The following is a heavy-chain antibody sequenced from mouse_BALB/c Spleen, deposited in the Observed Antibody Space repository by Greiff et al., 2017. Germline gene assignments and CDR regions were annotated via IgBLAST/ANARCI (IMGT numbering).Heavy chain of an antibody. Sequence: QVHVKQSGAELARPGASVKLSCKASGYTFTDYYINWVKQRTGQGLEWIGEIYPGSGNTYYNEKFKGKATLTADKSSSTAYMQLSSLTSEDSAVYFCARGAYYRYGGYAMDYWGQGTSVTVSS. CDR2: IYPGSGNT. CDR1: GYTFTDYY. V-gene: IGHV1-77*01. J-gene: IGHJ4*01. CDR3: ARGAYYRYGGYAMDY. D-gene: IGHD2-14*01.